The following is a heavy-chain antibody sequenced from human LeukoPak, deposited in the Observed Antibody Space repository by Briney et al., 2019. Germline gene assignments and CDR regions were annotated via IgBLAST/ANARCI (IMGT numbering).Heavy chain of an antibody. Sequence: ASVKVSCKASGGTFSSYTISWVRQAPGQGLEWMGRIIPILGIANYAQKFQGRVTITADESTSTAYMELSSLRSEDTAVYYCARDGSKEGTVLLWFGESSDAFDIWGQGTMVTVSS. V-gene: IGHV1-69*04. CDR1: GGTFSSYT. CDR3: ARDGSKEGTVLLWFGESSDAFDI. J-gene: IGHJ3*02. D-gene: IGHD3-10*01. CDR2: IIPILGIA.